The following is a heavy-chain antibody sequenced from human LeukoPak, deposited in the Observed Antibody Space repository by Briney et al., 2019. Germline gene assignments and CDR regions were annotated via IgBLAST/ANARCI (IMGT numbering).Heavy chain of an antibody. V-gene: IGHV4-39*01. CDR3: ARNHTHEGYGYYFDY. Sequence: PSETLSLTCTVSGGSISSSSYYWGWIRQPPGNGLEWIGSIYYSGSTHYNPSLKSRVTISVDTSKKQFSLKLSSVTAADTAVYYCARNHTHEGYGYYFDYWGQGTLITVSS. D-gene: IGHD5-18*01. J-gene: IGHJ4*02. CDR1: GGSISSSSYY. CDR2: IYYSGST.